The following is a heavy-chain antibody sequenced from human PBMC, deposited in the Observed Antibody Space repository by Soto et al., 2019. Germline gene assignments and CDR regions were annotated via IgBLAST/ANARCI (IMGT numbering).Heavy chain of an antibody. CDR1: GFTFDDYA. CDR3: AKDIYEGELRYFDWLWAGGPGAFDI. D-gene: IGHD3-9*01. Sequence: GGSLRLSCAAPGFTFDDYAMHWVRQAPGKGLEWVSGISWNSGSIGYADSVKGRFTISRDNAKNSLYLQMNSLRAEDTALYYCAKDIYEGELRYFDWLWAGGPGAFDIWGQGTMVTVSS. J-gene: IGHJ3*02. CDR2: ISWNSGSI. V-gene: IGHV3-9*01.